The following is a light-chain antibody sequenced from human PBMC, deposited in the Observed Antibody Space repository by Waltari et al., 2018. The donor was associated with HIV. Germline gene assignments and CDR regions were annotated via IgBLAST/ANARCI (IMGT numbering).Light chain of an antibody. V-gene: IGKV1-5*03. CDR2: KTS. Sequence: DIQMTQSPSTLSASVGDRVTITCRASQRVNNWVAWYQQKPGKAPKLLIYKTSSLEIGVPSRFSASGSETEFTLTISGLQPDDFGTYFCQQTHFFTSAPGTTVD. CDR3: QQTHFFT. J-gene: IGKJ3*01. CDR1: QRVNNW.